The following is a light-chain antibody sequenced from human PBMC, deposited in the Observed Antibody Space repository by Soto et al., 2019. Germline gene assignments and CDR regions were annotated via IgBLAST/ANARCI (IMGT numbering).Light chain of an antibody. CDR3: QQYHIYAT. V-gene: IGKV1-5*03. CDR1: QTINNW. J-gene: IGKJ1*01. CDR2: RAS. Sequence: DIPMTQSPSTLSASVGDRVTITCRASQTINNWLAWYQQKPGEAPKLLMYRASNLADGVPSRFSGSGSGTEYTLTVSSLQPDDFASYYCQQYHIYATFGQGTRVEVK.